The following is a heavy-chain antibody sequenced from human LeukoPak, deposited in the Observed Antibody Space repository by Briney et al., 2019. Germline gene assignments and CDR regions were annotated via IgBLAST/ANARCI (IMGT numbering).Heavy chain of an antibody. D-gene: IGHD3-10*01. CDR1: GFTFDDYA. CDR3: AKDNGSGSYWGPWYYFDY. CDR2: ISWNSGSI. V-gene: IGHV3-9*01. J-gene: IGHJ4*02. Sequence: GGSLRLSCAASGFTFDDYAMHRVRQAPGKGLEWVSGISWNSGSIGYADSVKGRFTISRDNAKNSLYLQMNSLRAEDTALYYCAKDNGSGSYWGPWYYFDYWGQGTLVTVSS.